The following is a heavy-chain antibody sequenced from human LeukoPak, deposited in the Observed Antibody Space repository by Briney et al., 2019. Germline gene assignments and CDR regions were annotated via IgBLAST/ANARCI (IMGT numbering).Heavy chain of an antibody. Sequence: GGSLRLSCAVSGFIFSNYGMYWVRQAPGKGLEWVSVIYSGGSTYYADSVKGRFTISRDNSKNTLYLQMNSLRAEDTAVYYCARESPRGEVAPNPFDYWGQGTLVTVSS. J-gene: IGHJ4*02. CDR2: IYSGGST. CDR1: GFIFSNYG. CDR3: ARESPRGEVAPNPFDY. V-gene: IGHV3-66*01. D-gene: IGHD2-15*01.